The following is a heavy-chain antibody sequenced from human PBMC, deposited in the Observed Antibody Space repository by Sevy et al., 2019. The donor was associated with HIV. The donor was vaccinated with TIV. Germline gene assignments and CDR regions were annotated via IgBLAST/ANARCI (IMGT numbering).Heavy chain of an antibody. V-gene: IGHV1-2*02. D-gene: IGHD5-12*01. CDR1: GYIFSDYW. CDR3: ARGGSDGNY. J-gene: IGHJ4*02. Sequence: ASVKVSCKASGYIFSDYWIYWVRQAPGQGCEWMGWINPASGATVSGQKFQGRVAMTSDTSINTAYMELYRLTSDDTAVYYCARGGSDGNYWGQGSLVTVSS. CDR2: INPASGAT.